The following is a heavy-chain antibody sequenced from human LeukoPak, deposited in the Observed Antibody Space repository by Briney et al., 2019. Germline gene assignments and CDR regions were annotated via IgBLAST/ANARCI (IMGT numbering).Heavy chain of an antibody. J-gene: IGHJ4*02. CDR2: ISSSSYI. V-gene: IGHV3-21*01. D-gene: IGHD7-27*01. CDR1: GFTYSSYS. Sequence: PGGSLRLSCAVSGFTYSSYSMNWVRQAPGKGLEWVSSISSSSYIYYADSVKGRFTISRDNAKNSLYLQMNSLRAEDTAVYYCARGVTGDSAYWGQGTLVTVSS. CDR3: ARGVTGDSAY.